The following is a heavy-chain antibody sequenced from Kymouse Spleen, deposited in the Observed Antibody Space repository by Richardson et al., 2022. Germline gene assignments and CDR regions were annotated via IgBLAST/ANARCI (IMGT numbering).Heavy chain of an antibody. Sequence: EVQLVESGGGLVQPGGSLRLSCAASGFTFSSYAMSWVRQAPGKGLEWVSAISGSGGSTYYADSVKGRFTISRDNSKNTLYLQMNSLRAEDTAVYYCAKDFDTAMVTYSSSWYFDYWGQGTLVTVSS. D-gene: IGHD5-18,IGHD5-18*01. CDR1: GFTFSSYA. J-gene: IGHJ4*02. CDR3: AKDFDTAMVTYSSSWYFDY. V-gene: IGHV3-23*04. CDR2: ISGSGGST.